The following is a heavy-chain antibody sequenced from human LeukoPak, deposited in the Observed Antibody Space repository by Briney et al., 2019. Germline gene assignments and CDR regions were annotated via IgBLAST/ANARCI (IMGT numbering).Heavy chain of an antibody. CDR1: GYSISSGYY. Sequence: KPSETLSLTCAVSGYSISSGYYWGWIRQPPGKGLEWIGSIYHSGSTYYNPSPKSRVTISVDTSKNQFSLKLSSVTAADTAVYYCARVVVAATWPFDIWGQGTMVTVSS. D-gene: IGHD2-15*01. J-gene: IGHJ3*02. V-gene: IGHV4-38-2*01. CDR3: ARVVVAATWPFDI. CDR2: IYHSGST.